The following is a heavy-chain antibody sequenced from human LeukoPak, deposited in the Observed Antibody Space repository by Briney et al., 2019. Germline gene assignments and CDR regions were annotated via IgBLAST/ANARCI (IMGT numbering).Heavy chain of an antibody. V-gene: IGHV3-23*01. CDR2: ISGGGGGT. D-gene: IGHD2-2*01. J-gene: IGHJ4*02. CDR3: ARGYCSSTTCPVDY. CDR1: GFTFSNYA. Sequence: GGSLRLSCAASGFTFSNYAMSWVRQAPGKGLEWVSVISGGGGGTYYADSVKGRFTISRDNSQNTLYLQMNSLRAEDTAVYYCARGYCSSTTCPVDYWGQGTLVTVSS.